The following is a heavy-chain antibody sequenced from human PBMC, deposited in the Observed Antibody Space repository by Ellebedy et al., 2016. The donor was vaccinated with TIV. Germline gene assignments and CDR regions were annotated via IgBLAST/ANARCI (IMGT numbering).Heavy chain of an antibody. D-gene: IGHD3-22*01. Sequence: GGSLRLSCTASGFTFGDYAMSWFRQAPGKGLEWVGFIRSKAYGGTTEYAASVKGRFTISRDDSKSIAYLKMNSLKTEDTAVYYCTRADTMIVVVSLLDYWGQGSLVTVSS. CDR1: GFTFGDYA. V-gene: IGHV3-49*03. CDR3: TRADTMIVVVSLLDY. J-gene: IGHJ4*02. CDR2: IRSKAYGGTT.